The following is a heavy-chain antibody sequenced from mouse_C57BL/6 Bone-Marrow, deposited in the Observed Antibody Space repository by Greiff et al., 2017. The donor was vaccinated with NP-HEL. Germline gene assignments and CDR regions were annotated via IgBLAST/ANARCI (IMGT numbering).Heavy chain of an antibody. Sequence: QVQLQQPGAELVMPGASVKLSCKASGYTFTSYWMHWVKQRPGQGLEWIGEIDPSDSYTNYNQKFKGKSTLTVDKSSSTAYMQLSSLTSEDSAVYYCAREEVDGYLGGYAMDYWGQGTSVTVSS. V-gene: IGHV1-69*01. D-gene: IGHD2-3*01. J-gene: IGHJ4*01. CDR2: IDPSDSYT. CDR3: AREEVDGYLGGYAMDY. CDR1: GYTFTSYW.